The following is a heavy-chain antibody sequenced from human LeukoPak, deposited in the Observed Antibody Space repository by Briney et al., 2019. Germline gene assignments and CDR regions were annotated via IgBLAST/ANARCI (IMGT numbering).Heavy chain of an antibody. CDR2: INTNTGNP. CDR1: GYSFSTYA. D-gene: IGHD6-13*01. Sequence: ASVKASCKASGYSFSTYAIHWVRQAPGQGLEWMGWINTNTGNPTYAQGFTGRFVFSLDTSVSTAYLQICSLKAEDTAVYYCAREGVSSSWYGMDVWGQGTTVIVSS. V-gene: IGHV7-4-1*01. J-gene: IGHJ6*02. CDR3: AREGVSSSWYGMDV.